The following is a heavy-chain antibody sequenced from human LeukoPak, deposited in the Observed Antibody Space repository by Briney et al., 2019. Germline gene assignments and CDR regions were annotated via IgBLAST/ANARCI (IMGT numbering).Heavy chain of an antibody. CDR1: GYTFTGYY. V-gene: IGHV1-2*04. CDR2: INPNSGGT. J-gene: IGHJ3*02. D-gene: IGHD3-10*01. Sequence: ASVKVSCKASGYTFTGYYMHWVRQAPGQGLEWMGWINPNSGGTNYAQKFQGWVTMTRDTSISTAYMELSRLRSDDTAVYYCASTIRSYGSGSYYNDAFDIWGQGTMVTVSS. CDR3: ASTIRSYGSGSYYNDAFDI.